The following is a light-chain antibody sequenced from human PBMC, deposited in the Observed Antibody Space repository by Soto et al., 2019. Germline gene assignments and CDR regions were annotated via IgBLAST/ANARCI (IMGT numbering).Light chain of an antibody. CDR2: ESS. Sequence: AIQLTQSPSSLSASVGDRVTMTCRASQGISTLLAWYQQKPGKAPKVLIYESSLLQSGVPSRFSGSGSGTDFTLTISSLQPEDFATYYCQHFKSFPITFGQGTRLEI. CDR1: QGISTL. J-gene: IGKJ5*01. V-gene: IGKV1-13*02. CDR3: QHFKSFPIT.